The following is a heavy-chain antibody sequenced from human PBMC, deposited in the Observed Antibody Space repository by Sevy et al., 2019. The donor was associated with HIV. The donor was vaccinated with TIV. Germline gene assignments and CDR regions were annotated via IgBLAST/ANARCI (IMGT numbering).Heavy chain of an antibody. Sequence: SETLSLTCTVSGGSISSGGYYWSWIRQHPGKGLEWIGYIYYSGSTYYHPSLKSRVTISVDTSKNQFSLKLSSVTAADTAVYYCARDAKKMTTVTTTRDYYYYGMDVWGQGTTVTVSS. CDR1: GGSISSGGYY. J-gene: IGHJ6*02. CDR3: ARDAKKMTTVTTTRDYYYYGMDV. V-gene: IGHV4-31*03. D-gene: IGHD4-17*01. CDR2: IYYSGST.